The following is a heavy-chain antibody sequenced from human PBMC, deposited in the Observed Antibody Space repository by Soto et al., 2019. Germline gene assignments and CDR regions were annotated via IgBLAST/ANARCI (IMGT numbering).Heavy chain of an antibody. V-gene: IGHV4-61*01. J-gene: IGHJ4*02. CDR1: GGSVSSGSYY. Sequence: PSETPSLTCTVSGGSVSSGSYYWSWIRQPPGKGLEWIGYIYYSGSTNYNPSLKSRVTISVDTSKNQFSPKLSSVTAADTAVYYCASSPDFYRYGFGYWGQGTLVTVSS. CDR2: IYYSGST. D-gene: IGHD5-18*01. CDR3: ASSPDFYRYGFGY.